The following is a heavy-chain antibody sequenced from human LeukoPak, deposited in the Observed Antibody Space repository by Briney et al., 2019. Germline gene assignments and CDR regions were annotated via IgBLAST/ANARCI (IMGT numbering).Heavy chain of an antibody. CDR2: ISTSGSTR. Sequence: GGSLRLSCAASGFTFSSYEMIWVRQAPGKGLEWVSYISTSGSTRYYADSVKGRFTISRDNAKSSLYLQMNSLRAEDTAIYYCAREGAYCFDYWGQGTLVTVSS. J-gene: IGHJ4*02. V-gene: IGHV3-48*03. CDR1: GFTFSSYE. D-gene: IGHD3-16*01. CDR3: AREGAYCFDY.